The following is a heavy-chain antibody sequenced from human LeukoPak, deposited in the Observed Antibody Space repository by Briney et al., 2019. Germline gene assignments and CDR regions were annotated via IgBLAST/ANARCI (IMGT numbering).Heavy chain of an antibody. D-gene: IGHD1-26*01. J-gene: IGHJ4*02. CDR3: ARQEGGIVGPY. CDR2: IYTGGST. Sequence: PSETLSLTCTVSGGSVNSYFWTWIRQPAGKGLEWIGRIYTGGSTNYNPSLKSRVTMSVDTSKNQFSLKLSSVTAADTAVYYCARQEGGIVGPYWGQGTLVTVSS. V-gene: IGHV4-4*07. CDR1: GGSVNSYF.